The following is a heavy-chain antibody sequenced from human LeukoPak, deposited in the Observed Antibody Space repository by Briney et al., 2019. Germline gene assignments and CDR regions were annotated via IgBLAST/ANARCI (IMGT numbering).Heavy chain of an antibody. J-gene: IGHJ4*02. CDR3: ARPYYYGSGGYYPIDY. Sequence: GGSLRLSCAASGFTFSSYGMHWVRQAPGKGLEWVAVIWYDGRNTYYADSVKGRFTISRDNSKNTLYLQMNSLRAEDTALYYCARPYYYGSGGYYPIDYWGQGTLVTVSS. D-gene: IGHD3-22*01. V-gene: IGHV3-33*01. CDR2: IWYDGRNT. CDR1: GFTFSSYG.